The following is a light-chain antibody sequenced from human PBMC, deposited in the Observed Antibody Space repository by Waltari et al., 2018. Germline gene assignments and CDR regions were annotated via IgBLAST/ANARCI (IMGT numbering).Light chain of an antibody. CDR2: DDT. Sequence: SYVLTQPPSVSVAPGRTATITCGGNNIGLKSVFWYYQKQGQAPVLVVYDDTERPSGLPVRFSGSNTGTTANRTSIGVEVGDEDDYYCQVWDSAVDHAVFGGGTKVTVL. J-gene: IGLJ3*02. V-gene: IGLV3-21*02. CDR1: NIGLKS. CDR3: QVWDSAVDHAV.